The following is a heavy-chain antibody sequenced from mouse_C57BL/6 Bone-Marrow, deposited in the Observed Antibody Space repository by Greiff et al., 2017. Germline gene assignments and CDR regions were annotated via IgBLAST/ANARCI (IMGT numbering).Heavy chain of an antibody. Sequence: VQLQQPGAELVRPGSSVKLSCKASGYTFTSYWMHWVKPRPIQGLEWIGNIDPSDSETHYNQKFKDKATLTVDKSSSTAYMQLSSLTSEDSAVYYCARNDGNYDWYYFDYWGQGTTLTVSS. CDR3: ARNDGNYDWYYFDY. D-gene: IGHD2-1*01. CDR2: IDPSDSET. CDR1: GYTFTSYW. V-gene: IGHV1-52*01. J-gene: IGHJ2*01.